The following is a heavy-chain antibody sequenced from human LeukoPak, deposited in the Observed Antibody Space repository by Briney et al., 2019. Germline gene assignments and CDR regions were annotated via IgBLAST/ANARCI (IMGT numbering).Heavy chain of an antibody. V-gene: IGHV3-30-3*01. J-gene: IGHJ4*02. D-gene: IGHD2-2*01. CDR2: ISYDGSNK. CDR3: ARRYCSSTDCLFDY. CDR1: GFTFSSYA. Sequence: GRSLRLSCAASGFTFSSYAMHWVRQAPGKGLEWVAVISYDGSNKYYADSVKGRFTISRDNSKNTLYLQMNSLRAEDTAVYYCARRYCSSTDCLFDYWGQGTLVIVSS.